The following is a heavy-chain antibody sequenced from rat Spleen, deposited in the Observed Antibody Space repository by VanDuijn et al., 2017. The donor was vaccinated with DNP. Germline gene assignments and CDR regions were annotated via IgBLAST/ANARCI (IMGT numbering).Heavy chain of an antibody. V-gene: IGHV5-25*01. CDR2: ITTSGGAT. J-gene: IGHJ4*01. CDR3: TRPCCSYGVYRVDA. Sequence: EVQLVESGGGLVQPGRSLKLSCAASGLTFTHYDMVWVRQAPTKGLEWVATITTSGGATYYRDSVKGRFAVSRNNAESTLYLQMDSLRSDDTATYYCTRPCCSYGVYRVDAWGQGISVSVSS. D-gene: IGHD1-11*01. CDR1: GLTFTHYD.